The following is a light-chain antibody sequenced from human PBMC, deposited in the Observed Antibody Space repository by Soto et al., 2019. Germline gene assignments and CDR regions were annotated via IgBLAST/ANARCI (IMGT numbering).Light chain of an antibody. V-gene: IGKV3-11*01. CDR2: DAS. CDR1: QSVSSY. J-gene: IGKJ1*01. CDR3: QQRSHWPPGT. Sequence: EIVLTQSPATLSLSPGERATLSCRASQSVSSYLAWYQQKPGQAPRLLIYDASNRATGIPARFSGSGSGTDFTLPISSLEPEDFAVYYYQQRSHWPPGTFGQGTKLEIK.